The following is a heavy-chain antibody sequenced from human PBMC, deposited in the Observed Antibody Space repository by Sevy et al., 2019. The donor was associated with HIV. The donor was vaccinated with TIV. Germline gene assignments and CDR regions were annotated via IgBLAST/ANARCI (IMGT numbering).Heavy chain of an antibody. CDR3: AQSKGIQTSIDY. V-gene: IGHV1-2*02. CDR2: INPNSGGT. CDR1: GYTFTGYY. D-gene: IGHD5-18*01. Sequence: ASVKVSCKASGYTFTGYYMHWVRQAPGQGLEWMGWINPNSGGTNYAQKFRGRVTMTRDTSISTAYMELSRLRSDDTAVYYCAQSKGIQTSIDYWGQGTLVTVSS. J-gene: IGHJ4*02.